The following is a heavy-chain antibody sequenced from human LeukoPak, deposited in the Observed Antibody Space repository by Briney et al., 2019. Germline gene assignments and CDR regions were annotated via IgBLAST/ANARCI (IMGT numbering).Heavy chain of an antibody. D-gene: IGHD6-19*01. CDR3: ARLGPASSGWPESFDY. CDR1: GLTFNSYW. J-gene: IGHJ4*02. V-gene: IGHV3-7*03. Sequence: GGSLRLSCAASGLTFNSYWMNWVRQAPGKGLEWVANIERDGSEKYYVDSVKGRFTISRDNAKNSLDLQMNSLRVEDTAVYYCARLGPASSGWPESFDYWGQGTLVTVSS. CDR2: IERDGSEK.